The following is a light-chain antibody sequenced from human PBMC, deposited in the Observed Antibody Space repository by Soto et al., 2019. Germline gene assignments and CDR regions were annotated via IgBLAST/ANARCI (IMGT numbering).Light chain of an antibody. J-gene: IGKJ4*01. Sequence: EIVLTQSPATLSLSPGERATLSCRASQSVGYHLAWYQQKPGQAPRLLIYDASNRATGIPARFSGSGSGTDFTLAISSLEPEDFATYYCQQSFSPLTFGGGTPQLTFGGGTKVEIK. CDR2: DAS. CDR3: QQSFSPLTFGGGTPQLT. V-gene: IGKV3-11*01. CDR1: QSVGYH.